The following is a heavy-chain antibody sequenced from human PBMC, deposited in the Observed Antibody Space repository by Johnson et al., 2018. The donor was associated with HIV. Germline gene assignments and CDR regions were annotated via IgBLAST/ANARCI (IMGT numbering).Heavy chain of an antibody. CDR2: ISYDGSNK. J-gene: IGHJ3*02. CDR1: GFTFSSYA. V-gene: IGHV3-30*04. CDR3: ARDAPDSGSYHAFDI. Sequence: QVHLVESGGGLVKPGGSLRLSCAASGFTFSSYAMHWVRQAPGKGLEWVAVISYDGSNKYYADSVKGRFTISRDNSKNTLYLQMNSLRAEDTAVYYCARDAPDSGSYHAFDIWGQGTMVTVSS. D-gene: IGHD1-26*01.